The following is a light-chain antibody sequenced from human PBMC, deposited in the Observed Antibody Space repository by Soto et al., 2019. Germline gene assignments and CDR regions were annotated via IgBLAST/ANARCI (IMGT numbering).Light chain of an antibody. CDR3: QQYDDWPPT. CDR1: QSVSNK. J-gene: IGKJ1*01. V-gene: IGKV3-15*01. Sequence: EIVMTQSPATLSVSPGERVTLSCRASQSVSNKLAWYQQKPGQAPRLLIYDASGRAGCVPARLSGSGSGTEFTLTISSLQSEDFAVYFCQQYDDWPPTSGQGTKVEIK. CDR2: DAS.